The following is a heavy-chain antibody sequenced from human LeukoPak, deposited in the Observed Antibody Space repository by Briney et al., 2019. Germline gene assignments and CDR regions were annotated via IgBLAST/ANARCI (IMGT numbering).Heavy chain of an antibody. J-gene: IGHJ5*02. CDR3: ARDYYDSSGARWFDP. Sequence: ASVKVSCKTSGYIFTNYAMHWVRQAPGQGLELMGWINVGNGHTKYSQDFQGRVTITRNTSATTVYMEVSSPKTADMAVYFCARDYYDSSGARWFDPWGQGTLVTVSS. CDR2: INVGNGHT. V-gene: IGHV1-3*03. D-gene: IGHD3-22*01. CDR1: GYIFTNYA.